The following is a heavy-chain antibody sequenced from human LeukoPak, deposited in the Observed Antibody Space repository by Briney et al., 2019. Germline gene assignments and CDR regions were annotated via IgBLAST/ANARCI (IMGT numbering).Heavy chain of an antibody. CDR3: ARPRYGSGSLDS. CDR1: GESFSGYY. V-gene: IGHV4-34*01. J-gene: IGHJ4*02. Sequence: PSETLSLTCAVYGESFSGYYWTWIRQPPGRGLEWIGEINHSGSTTSNPSLNNRVTISVDTSKNQFSLKLTSVTAADTAVYYCARPRYGSGSLDSWGQGTLVTVSS. CDR2: INHSGST. D-gene: IGHD3-10*01.